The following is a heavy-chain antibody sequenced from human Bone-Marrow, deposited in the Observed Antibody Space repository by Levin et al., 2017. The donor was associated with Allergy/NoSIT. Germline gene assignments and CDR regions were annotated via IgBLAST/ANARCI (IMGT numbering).Heavy chain of an antibody. CDR1: GYTFTNYW. CDR3: ARQGGWGAFVFSYCAGDCSSDY. D-gene: IGHD2-21*02. CDR2: IYPGDSDT. V-gene: IGHV5-51*01. J-gene: IGHJ4*02. Sequence: PGGSLRLSCKASGYTFTNYWIGWVRQMPGKGLEWMGIIYPGDSDTRYSPSFQGQVTISADTSINTAYLHWNSLKASDTAMYYCARQGGWGAFVFSYCAGDCSSDYWGQGTLVTVSS.